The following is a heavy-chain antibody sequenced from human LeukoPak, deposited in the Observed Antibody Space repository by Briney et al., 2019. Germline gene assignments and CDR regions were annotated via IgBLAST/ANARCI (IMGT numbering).Heavy chain of an antibody. D-gene: IGHD6-13*01. CDR2: TYYRSKWYN. CDR1: GDSISSNNAA. J-gene: IGHJ1*01. CDR3: ALDSSAWYGYFHP. Sequence: SSQTLSLTCAISGDSISSNNAAWNWIRQSPSKGLEWLGRTYYRSKWYNDYAVSVKSRTLIKSDTFKNQFSLQLNSVTPEDTAVYYCALDSSAWYGYFHPWGQGTLVTVSS. V-gene: IGHV6-1*01.